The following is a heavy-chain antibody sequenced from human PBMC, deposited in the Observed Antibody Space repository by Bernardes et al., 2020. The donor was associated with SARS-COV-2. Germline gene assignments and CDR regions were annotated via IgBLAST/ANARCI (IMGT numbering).Heavy chain of an antibody. CDR2: ISGTSGNYI. CDR1: GFTFSSYS. J-gene: IGHJ4*02. CDR3: ARGRDGYNTDY. D-gene: IGHD5-12*01. V-gene: IGHV3-21*01. Sequence: GSLRLSCAASGFTFSSYSMSWVRQAPGRGLEWVSSISGTSGNYIYYADSMKGRFTISRDNAKNSLYLQMNSLRAEDTAVYYCARGRDGYNTDYWGQGSLVTVSS.